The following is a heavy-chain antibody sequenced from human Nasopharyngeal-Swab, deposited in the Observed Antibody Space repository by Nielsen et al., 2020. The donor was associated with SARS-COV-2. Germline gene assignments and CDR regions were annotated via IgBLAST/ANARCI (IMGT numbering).Heavy chain of an antibody. CDR3: ARVKSFGPDVFDI. CDR1: GFTFSSYW. Sequence: GGSLRLSCAASGFTFSSYWMNWVRQAPGKGLEWVSYISSSTSTTYYADSVEGRFTISRDNAKNSLYLEMDSLRAEDTAVYYCARVKSFGPDVFDIWGQGTMVTVSS. V-gene: IGHV3-48*04. J-gene: IGHJ3*02. CDR2: ISSSTSTT. D-gene: IGHD3-16*01.